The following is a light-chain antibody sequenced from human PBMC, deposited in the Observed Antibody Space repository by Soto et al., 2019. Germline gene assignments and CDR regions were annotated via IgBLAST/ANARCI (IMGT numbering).Light chain of an antibody. CDR1: QSVFYSSHHTTY. Sequence: DIVMTPSPDSLAVSLGERATFHCKSSQSVFYSSHHTTYLAWYQQTPGLSPRLLIYWATTRESGVPDRFSGSGSWTDFTLTISSLQAEYGEVYYCQQYYSTPYVFVPGTKVHIK. J-gene: IGKJ3*01. CDR2: WAT. V-gene: IGKV4-1*01. CDR3: QQYYSTPYV.